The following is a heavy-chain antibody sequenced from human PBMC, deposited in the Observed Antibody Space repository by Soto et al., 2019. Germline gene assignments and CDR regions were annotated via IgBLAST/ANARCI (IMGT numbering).Heavy chain of an antibody. CDR2: VSPTGGST. CDR3: AKGGGRASYYSDY. CDR1: GFTFSTYA. Sequence: EVQLLESGGGLVQPGGSLRLSCAASGFTFSTYAMSWVRQAPGKGLEWVSAVSPTGGSTYYADSVKGRFTISRDNSKNTLYLQMNGLRAEDTAVYYCAKGGGRASYYSDYWGQGTLVTVSS. J-gene: IGHJ4*02. D-gene: IGHD1-26*01. V-gene: IGHV3-23*01.